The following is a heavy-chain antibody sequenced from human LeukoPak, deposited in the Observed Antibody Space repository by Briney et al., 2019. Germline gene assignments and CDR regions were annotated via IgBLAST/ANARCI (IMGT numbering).Heavy chain of an antibody. V-gene: IGHV1-18*01. D-gene: IGHD3-22*01. CDR3: ASTYDGSGYYHY. Sequence: ASVKVSCKASGYTFTSYGISWVRQAPGRGLEWMGWISAYNGNTNYAQKLQGRVTMTTDTSTSTAYMELRSLRSDDTAVYYCASTYDGSGYYHYWGQGTLVTVSS. J-gene: IGHJ4*02. CDR1: GYTFTSYG. CDR2: ISAYNGNT.